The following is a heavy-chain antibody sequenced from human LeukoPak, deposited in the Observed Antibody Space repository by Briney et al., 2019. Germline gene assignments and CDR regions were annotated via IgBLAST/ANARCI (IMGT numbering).Heavy chain of an antibody. CDR2: INHNGNVN. CDR1: GFTFSSYW. D-gene: IGHD3-16*01. Sequence: SGGSLRLSCAASGFTFSSYWMNWARQATGKGLEWVASINHNGNVNYFVDSVKGRFTISRDNAKNSLYLQMSNLRAEDTAVYFCARGGGLDVWGQGATVTVSS. V-gene: IGHV3-7*03. CDR3: ARGGGLDV. J-gene: IGHJ6*02.